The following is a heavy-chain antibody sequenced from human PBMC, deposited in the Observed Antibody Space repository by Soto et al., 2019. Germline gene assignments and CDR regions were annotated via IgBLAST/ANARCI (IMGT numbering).Heavy chain of an antibody. CDR1: GYTFTSYD. CDR2: INPNSGGT. V-gene: IGHV1-2*04. J-gene: IGHJ6*02. D-gene: IGHD5-12*01. CDR3: ARDPLVATGAPDYYYYGMDV. Sequence: ASVKVSCKASGYTFTSYDINWVRQATGQGLEWMGWINPNSGGTNYAQKFQGWVTMTRDTSISTAYMELSRLRSDDTAVYYCARDPLVATGAPDYYYYGMDVWGQGTTVTVSS.